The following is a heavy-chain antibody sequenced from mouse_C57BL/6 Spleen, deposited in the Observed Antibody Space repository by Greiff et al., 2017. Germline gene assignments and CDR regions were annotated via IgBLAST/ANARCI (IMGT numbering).Heavy chain of an antibody. Sequence: VQLQQSGPELVKPGASVKISCKASGYTFTDYYMNWVKQSHGKSLEWIGDINPNNGGTSYNQKFKGKATLTVDKSSSTAYMELRSLTSDDSAVYYCARYWLRRGYAMDYWGQGTSVTVSS. CDR1: GYTFTDYY. V-gene: IGHV1-26*01. D-gene: IGHD2-2*01. CDR3: ARYWLRRGYAMDY. CDR2: INPNNGGT. J-gene: IGHJ4*01.